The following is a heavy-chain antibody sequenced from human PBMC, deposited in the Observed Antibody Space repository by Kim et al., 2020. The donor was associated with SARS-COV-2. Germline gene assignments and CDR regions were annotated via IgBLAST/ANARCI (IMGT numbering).Heavy chain of an antibody. J-gene: IGHJ4*02. Sequence: ADAVKGRFTISRDNSKNTLYLQMNSLRAEDTAVYYWAKDQPYGSGSYLDYWGQGTMVTVSS. D-gene: IGHD3-10*01. V-gene: IGHV3-30*02. CDR3: AKDQPYGSGSYLDY.